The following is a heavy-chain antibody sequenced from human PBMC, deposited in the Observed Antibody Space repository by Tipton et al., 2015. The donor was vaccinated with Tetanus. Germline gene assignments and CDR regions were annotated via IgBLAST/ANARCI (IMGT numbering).Heavy chain of an antibody. Sequence: SLRLSCAASGFTFSSYWMHWVRQAPGKGLVWVSRVSGDGSITGYVDSVRDRFTISRDNAKNTLYLQMHSLRAEDTAIYYCAKAKPVITLAFFDSWGQGTLVTVSS. CDR2: VSGDGSIT. CDR1: GFTFSSYW. J-gene: IGHJ4*02. V-gene: IGHV3-74*01. D-gene: IGHD3-16*01. CDR3: AKAKPVITLAFFDS.